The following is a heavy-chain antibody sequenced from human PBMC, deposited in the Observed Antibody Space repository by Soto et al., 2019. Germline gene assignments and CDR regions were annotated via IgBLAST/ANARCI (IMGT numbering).Heavy chain of an antibody. Sequence: GGSLRLSCVASGLSFSKYAMNWVRQAPGKGLEWVSGISSSGGSTAYGDSVKGRFTISRDNSKNTLYLQMNSLRADDAAVYFCAKGHDFWTTYSYYYGMYVWGQGTTVTVSS. J-gene: IGHJ6*02. CDR1: GLSFSKYA. CDR2: ISSSGGST. CDR3: AKGHDFWTTYSYYYGMYV. V-gene: IGHV3-23*01. D-gene: IGHD3-3*01.